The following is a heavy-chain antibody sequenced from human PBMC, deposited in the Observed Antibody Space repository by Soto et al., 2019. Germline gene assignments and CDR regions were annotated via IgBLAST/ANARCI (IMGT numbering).Heavy chain of an antibody. CDR1: GYTFTSYG. CDR3: ARDFFGVFIKGNDAFDI. Sequence: QVQLVQSGAEVKKPGASVKVSCKASGYTFTSYGISWVRQAPGQGLEWMGWISAYNGNTNYAQKLQGRVTMTTDTSTSTAYMELRSLRSDDTAVYYCARDFFGVFIKGNDAFDIWGQGTMVTVSS. CDR2: ISAYNGNT. D-gene: IGHD3-3*01. V-gene: IGHV1-18*01. J-gene: IGHJ3*02.